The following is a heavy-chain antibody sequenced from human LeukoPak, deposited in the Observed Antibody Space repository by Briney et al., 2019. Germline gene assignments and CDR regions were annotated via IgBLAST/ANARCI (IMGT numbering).Heavy chain of an antibody. J-gene: IGHJ4*02. CDR1: GFTFSSYA. Sequence: SGGSLRLSCAASGFTFSSYAMSWVRQAPGKGLEWVSAISGSGGSTYYADSVKGRFTISRDNSKNTLYLQMNSLRAEDTAVYYCARTVGWELDYFDYWGQGTLVTVSS. V-gene: IGHV3-23*01. CDR2: ISGSGGST. D-gene: IGHD1-26*01. CDR3: ARTVGWELDYFDY.